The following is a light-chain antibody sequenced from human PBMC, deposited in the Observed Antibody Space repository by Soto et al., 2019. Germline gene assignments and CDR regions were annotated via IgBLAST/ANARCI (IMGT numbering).Light chain of an antibody. V-gene: IGLV2-11*01. Sequence: ALTQPRSVSGSPGQSVTISCTGTSSDVGTYTYVSWYQQHPGKAPKLIIYDVIKRPSGVPDRFSGSKSGNTASLTISGLQAEDEADYYCCSYAGSYTHVFGTGTKATLL. CDR3: CSYAGSYTHV. J-gene: IGLJ1*01. CDR1: SSDVGTYTY. CDR2: DVI.